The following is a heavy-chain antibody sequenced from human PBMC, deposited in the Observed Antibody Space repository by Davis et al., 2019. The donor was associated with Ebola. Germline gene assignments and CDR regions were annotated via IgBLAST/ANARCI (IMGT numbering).Heavy chain of an antibody. V-gene: IGHV3-23*01. CDR2: VTASGGHT. CDR3: AKARYFMDV. CDR1: GFTFTHYA. Sequence: GGSLRLSCATSGFTFTHYAMTWYRQAPGQGLQWVASVTASGGHTFYADSVKGRFTISRDISRNTLYLQMNGLRAEDTGVYYCAKARYFMDVWGKGTTVIVSS. J-gene: IGHJ6*03.